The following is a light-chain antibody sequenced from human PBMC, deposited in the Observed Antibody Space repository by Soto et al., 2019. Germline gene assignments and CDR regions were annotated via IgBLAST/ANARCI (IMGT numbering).Light chain of an antibody. J-gene: IGLJ1*01. Sequence: SSALTQPPSVSVSPGQTARITCSGDALPKKYAYWYQQKSGQAPVLVIYEDSKRPSGIPERFSGSSSGTMATLTISGAQVEDEADYYCYSTDSSGNHYVFGTGTKVTVL. CDR2: EDS. CDR1: ALPKKY. CDR3: YSTDSSGNHYV. V-gene: IGLV3-10*01.